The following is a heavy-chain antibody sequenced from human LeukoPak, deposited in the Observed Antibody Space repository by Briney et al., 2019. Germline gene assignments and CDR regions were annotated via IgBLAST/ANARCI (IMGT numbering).Heavy chain of an antibody. Sequence: ASVKVSCKASGYTSTSYGISWVRQAPGQGLEWMGWISAYNGNTNYAQKLQGRVTMTTDTSTSTAYMELRSLRSDDTAVYYCARYDSSGYYPGDAFDIWGQGTMVTVSS. V-gene: IGHV1-18*01. CDR1: GYTSTSYG. J-gene: IGHJ3*02. CDR3: ARYDSSGYYPGDAFDI. CDR2: ISAYNGNT. D-gene: IGHD3-22*01.